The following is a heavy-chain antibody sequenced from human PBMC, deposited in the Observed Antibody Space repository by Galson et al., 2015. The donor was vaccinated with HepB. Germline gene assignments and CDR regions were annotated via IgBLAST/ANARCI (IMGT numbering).Heavy chain of an antibody. Sequence: SLRLSCAASGFTFSSYSMNWVRQAPGKGLEWVSSISSSSSYIYYADSVKGRFTISRDNAKNSLYLQMNSLRAEDTAVYYCASAPADYDSSGPRHYWGQGTLVTVSS. CDR1: GFTFSSYS. CDR2: ISSSSSYI. J-gene: IGHJ4*02. V-gene: IGHV3-21*01. D-gene: IGHD3-22*01. CDR3: ASAPADYDSSGPRHY.